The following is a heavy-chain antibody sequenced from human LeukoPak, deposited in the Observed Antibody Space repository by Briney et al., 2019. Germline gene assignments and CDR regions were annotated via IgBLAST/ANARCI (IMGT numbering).Heavy chain of an antibody. V-gene: IGHV1-69*05. Sequence: SVKVSCKASGGTFSSYAISWVRQAPGQGLEWMGGIIPIFGTANYAQKFQGRVTITTDESTSTAYMELSSLRSEDTAVYYCARRGPLDDLRGYSYGYLNYFDYWGQGTLDTVSS. CDR3: ARRGPLDDLRGYSYGYLNYFDY. CDR1: GGTFSSYA. D-gene: IGHD5-18*01. J-gene: IGHJ4*02. CDR2: IIPIFGTA.